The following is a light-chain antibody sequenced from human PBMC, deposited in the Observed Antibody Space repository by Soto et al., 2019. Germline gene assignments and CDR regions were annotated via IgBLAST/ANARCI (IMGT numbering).Light chain of an antibody. CDR1: QSISSW. CDR2: KAS. CDR3: QQYNSYPWT. V-gene: IGKV1-5*03. Sequence: DSQMTQSPSTLSASVGDRVTITCRASQSISSWLAWYQHKPGKAPKLLIYKASSLESGVPSRFSGSGSGTEFTLTISSLQPDDFATYYCQQYNSYPWTFGQGTKVEIK. J-gene: IGKJ1*01.